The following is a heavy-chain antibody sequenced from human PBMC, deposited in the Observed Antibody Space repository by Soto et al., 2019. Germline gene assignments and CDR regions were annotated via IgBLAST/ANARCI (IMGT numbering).Heavy chain of an antibody. D-gene: IGHD2-21*02. J-gene: IGHJ4*02. CDR3: ARVATAMTYDF. Sequence: GGSLRLSCAASGFSLSTNTMHWVRQVPGKGLEWAASISNDGRRKYYADFVEGRFTISRDTANNILYLEMNSLRAEDTSLYYCARVATAMTYDFWGQGTQVTVSS. CDR1: GFSLSTNT. V-gene: IGHV3-30*04. CDR2: ISNDGRRK.